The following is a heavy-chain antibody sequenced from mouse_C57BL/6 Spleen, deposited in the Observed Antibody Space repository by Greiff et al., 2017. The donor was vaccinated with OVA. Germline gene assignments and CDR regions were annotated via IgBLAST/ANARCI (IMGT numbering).Heavy chain of an antibody. CDR3: AIYGSGYEWYFDV. Sequence: EVKLLESEGGLVQPGGSMKLSCTASGFTFSDYYMAWVRQVPGKGLEWVANINYDGSSTYYLDSLKSRFTISRDNAKNIIYLQMSSLKSEDTATYDFAIYGSGYEWYFDVWGTGTTVTVSS. V-gene: IGHV5-16*01. CDR2: INYDGSST. J-gene: IGHJ1*03. CDR1: GFTFSDYY. D-gene: IGHD1-1*01.